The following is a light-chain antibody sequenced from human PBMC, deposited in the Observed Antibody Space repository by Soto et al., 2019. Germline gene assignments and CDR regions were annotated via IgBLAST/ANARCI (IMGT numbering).Light chain of an antibody. Sequence: DVQMTQSPSSLSASVGDRVTISCRASQYIGDSLNWYQQKPGQPPKLLTYAIASLQSGVPSRFSGSGSGTDFTLTISSLQPEDFATYFCQQSYTTPVYSFGQGTKVDIK. CDR2: AIA. CDR1: QYIGDS. V-gene: IGKV1-39*01. J-gene: IGKJ2*01. CDR3: QQSYTTPVYS.